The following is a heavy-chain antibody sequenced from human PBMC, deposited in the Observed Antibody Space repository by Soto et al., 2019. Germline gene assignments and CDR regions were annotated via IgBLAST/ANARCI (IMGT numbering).Heavy chain of an antibody. V-gene: IGHV4-30-4*01. D-gene: IGHD2-15*01. CDR2: IYYSGST. CDR3: ARGILGYCSGGSCYPTHGLADY. Sequence: PSETLSLTCTVSGGSISSGDYYWSWIRQPPEKGLEWIGYIYYSGSTYYNPSLKSRVTISVDTSKNQFSLKLSSVTAADTAVYYCARGILGYCSGGSCYPTHGLADYWGQGTLVTVSS. CDR1: GGSISSGDYY. J-gene: IGHJ4*02.